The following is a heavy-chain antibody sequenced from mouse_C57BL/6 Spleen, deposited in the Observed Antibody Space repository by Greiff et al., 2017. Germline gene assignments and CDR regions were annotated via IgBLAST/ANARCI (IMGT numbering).Heavy chain of an antibody. J-gene: IGHJ4*01. CDR3: ARGGHDAVAMDY. V-gene: IGHV1-9*01. CDR2: IFPGSGST. Sequence: QAQLQQSGAELMKPGDSVKLSCKATGYTFTGYWIEWVKQRPGHGLEWIGEIFPGSGSTNYNEKFKGKATFTADTSSNTAYMQRSRLTTEDSAIYYCARGGHDAVAMDYCGQGTSVTVSS. CDR1: GYTFTGYW. D-gene: IGHD2-12*01.